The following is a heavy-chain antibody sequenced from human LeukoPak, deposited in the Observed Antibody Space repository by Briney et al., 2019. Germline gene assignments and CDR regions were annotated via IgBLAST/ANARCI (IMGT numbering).Heavy chain of an antibody. J-gene: IGHJ6*03. CDR1: GGTFSSYA. V-gene: IGHV1-69*05. D-gene: IGHD3-22*01. CDR2: IIPIFGTS. Sequence: SVKVSCKASGGTFSSYAINWVRQAPGQGLEWMGGIIPIFGTSNYAQKFQGRVTITTDESTSTAYMELSSLSSEDTAVYYCAKALRDSSGYWDPTYYYYYYMDVWGEGATVTVSS. CDR3: AKALRDSSGYWDPTYYYYYYMDV.